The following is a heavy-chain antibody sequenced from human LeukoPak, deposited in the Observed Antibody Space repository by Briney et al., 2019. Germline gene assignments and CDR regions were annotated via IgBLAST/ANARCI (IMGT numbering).Heavy chain of an antibody. Sequence: GGSLRLSCAASGFTFSSYAMHWVRQAPGKGLEWVAVISYDGSNKYYADSVKGRFTISRDNSKNTLYLQMNSLRAEDTAVYYCARVRLPLYYYYYYGMDVWGQGTTVTVSS. CDR3: ARVRLPLYYYYYYGMDV. J-gene: IGHJ6*02. V-gene: IGHV3-30-3*01. CDR2: ISYDGSNK. D-gene: IGHD5-18*01. CDR1: GFTFSSYA.